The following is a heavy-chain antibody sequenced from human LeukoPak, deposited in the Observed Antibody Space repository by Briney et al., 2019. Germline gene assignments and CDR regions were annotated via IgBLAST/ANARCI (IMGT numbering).Heavy chain of an antibody. CDR1: GFTFSSHW. CDR3: ARAVYGYFDF. J-gene: IGHJ4*02. V-gene: IGHV3-7*04. CDR2: IKQDGSEK. Sequence: GGSLRLSCAASGFTFSSHWMSWVRQAPGKGLEWVANIKQDGSEKYYVDSVKGRFTISRDNAKNSQYLQMSSLRAEDTAAYYCARAVYGYFDFWGQGILLTVSS. D-gene: IGHD5-18*01.